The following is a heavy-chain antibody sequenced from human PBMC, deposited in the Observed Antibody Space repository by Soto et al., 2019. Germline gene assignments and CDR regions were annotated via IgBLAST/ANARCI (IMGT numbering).Heavy chain of an antibody. CDR3: AKDRGGGYGMDV. CDR1: GFMFNTYG. Sequence: QVQLVESGGGVVQPGRSLRLSCAASGFMFNTYGMYWVRQATGKGLEWVAVISYDGSKKYYSDSVKGRFTISRDQSKNTLYLQMNSLRPEDTAVYYCAKDRGGGYGMDVWGQGNTVTVSS. D-gene: IGHD3-10*01. J-gene: IGHJ6*02. CDR2: ISYDGSKK. V-gene: IGHV3-30*18.